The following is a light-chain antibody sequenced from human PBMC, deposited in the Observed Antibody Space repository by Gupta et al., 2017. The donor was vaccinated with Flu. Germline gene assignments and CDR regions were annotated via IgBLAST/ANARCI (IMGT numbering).Light chain of an antibody. J-gene: IGKJ1*01. Sequence: PGETATLSCRASQNIRTNLAWYQQKAGQAPRLLIHDASRRAADTPGRFSGSGSGTDFTLTSTSLQFEDLAVYYCQQYFNWPPWTFGQWTXLEIK. CDR1: QNIRTN. V-gene: IGKV3-15*01. CDR3: QQYFNWPPWT. CDR2: DAS.